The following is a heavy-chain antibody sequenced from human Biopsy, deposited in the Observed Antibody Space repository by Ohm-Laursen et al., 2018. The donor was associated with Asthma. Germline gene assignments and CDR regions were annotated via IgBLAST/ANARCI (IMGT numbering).Heavy chain of an antibody. D-gene: IGHD5-24*01. CDR2: ISYDGSNK. CDR1: GFTFSSYA. CDR3: ARVKDGYNFDY. Sequence: SLRLSCAASGFTFSSYAMHWVRQAPGKGLEWVAVISYDGSNKYYADSVKGRFTISRDNSKNTLYLQMNSLRAEGTAVYYCARVKDGYNFDYWGQGTLVTVSS. J-gene: IGHJ4*02. V-gene: IGHV3-30-3*01.